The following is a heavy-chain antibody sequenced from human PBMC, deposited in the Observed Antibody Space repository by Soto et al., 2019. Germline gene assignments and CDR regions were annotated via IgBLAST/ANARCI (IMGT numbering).Heavy chain of an antibody. V-gene: IGHV1-69*06. D-gene: IGHD6-25*01. CDR3: ARGPRAAPMVFDY. Sequence: QVQLVQSGAEVKTPGSSVKVSCKASGGTFSSYAISCVRQAPGQGLEWMGGIIPIFGTANYAQKFQGRVTITADKSTSTSDMELSSLRSEDTAVYYCARGPRAAPMVFDYWCQGTLVTVSS. CDR1: GGTFSSYA. J-gene: IGHJ4*02. CDR2: IIPIFGTA.